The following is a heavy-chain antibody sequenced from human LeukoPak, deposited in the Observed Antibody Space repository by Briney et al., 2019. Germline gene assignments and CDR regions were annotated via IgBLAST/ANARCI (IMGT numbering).Heavy chain of an antibody. V-gene: IGHV3-30*04. J-gene: IGHJ5*02. CDR3: ARENYYDSSGYYEAVTWFDP. CDR2: ISYDGSNK. D-gene: IGHD3-22*01. CDR1: GFTFSSHA. Sequence: GGSLRLSCAASGFTFSSHAMHWVRQAPGKGLEWVAVISYDGSNKYYADSVKGRFTISRDNSKNTLYLQMNSLRAEDTAVYYCARENYYDSSGYYEAVTWFDPWGQGNLVTVSS.